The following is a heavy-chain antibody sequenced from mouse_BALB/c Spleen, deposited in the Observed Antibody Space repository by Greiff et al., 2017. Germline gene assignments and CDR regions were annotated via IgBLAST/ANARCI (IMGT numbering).Heavy chain of an antibody. CDR1: GFTFSSFG. CDR2: ISSGSSTI. V-gene: IGHV5-17*02. Sequence: EVQVVESGGGLVQPGGSRKLSCAASGFTFSSFGMHWVRQAPEKGLEWVAYISSGSSTIYYADTVKGRFTISRDNPKNTLFLQMTSLRSEDTAMYYCARSDYGNYEGFAYWGQGTLVTVSA. J-gene: IGHJ3*01. CDR3: ARSDYGNYEGFAY. D-gene: IGHD2-1*01.